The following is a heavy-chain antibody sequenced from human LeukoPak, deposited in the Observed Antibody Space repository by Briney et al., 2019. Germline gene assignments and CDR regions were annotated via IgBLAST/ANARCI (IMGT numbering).Heavy chain of an antibody. CDR2: ISSSSSYI. V-gene: IGHV3-21*01. CDR3: AREHMVLWFGETHPLDY. J-gene: IGHJ4*02. Sequence: GGSLRLSCAASGFTFSSSTMNWVRQAPGKGLEWVSSISSSSSYIYYADSVKGRFTISRDNAKNSLYLQMNSLRAEDTAVYYCAREHMVLWFGETHPLDYWGQGTLVTVSS. D-gene: IGHD3-10*01. CDR1: GFTFSSST.